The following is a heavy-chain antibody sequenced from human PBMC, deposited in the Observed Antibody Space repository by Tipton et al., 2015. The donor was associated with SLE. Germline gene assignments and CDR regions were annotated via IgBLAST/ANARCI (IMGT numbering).Heavy chain of an antibody. CDR1: GFTIATYA. CDR2: ITGGGGTT. V-gene: IGHV3-23*04. D-gene: IGHD6-13*01. J-gene: IGHJ1*01. Sequence: VQLVQSGGGLVQPGGSLRLSCAASGFTIATYAINWVRQAPGKGLEWVSTITGGGGTTYYADSVRGRFTTSRDNSKNTLYLQMNSLRAEDTAVYYCATLFSDSGSWYEYFQYWGQGTLVTVSS. CDR3: ATLFSDSGSWYEYFQY.